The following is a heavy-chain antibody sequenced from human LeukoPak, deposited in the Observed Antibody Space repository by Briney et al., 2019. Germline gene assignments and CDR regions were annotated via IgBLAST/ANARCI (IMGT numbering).Heavy chain of an antibody. Sequence: RASVKVSCKASGYTFTSYGISWVRQAPGQGLEWMGWISPYNGNTNYAQKLQGRVTMITDTSTSTAYMELRSLRSDDTAVYYCAREPSFDLASSGNDYWGQGTLVTVSS. D-gene: IGHD3-22*01. J-gene: IGHJ4*02. CDR2: ISPYNGNT. CDR3: AREPSFDLASSGNDY. CDR1: GYTFTSYG. V-gene: IGHV1-18*01.